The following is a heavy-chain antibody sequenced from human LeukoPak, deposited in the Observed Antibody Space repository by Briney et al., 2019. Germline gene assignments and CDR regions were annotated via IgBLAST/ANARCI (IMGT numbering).Heavy chain of an antibody. CDR3: ARNRNRYYYHMGV. V-gene: IGHV3-48*04. Sequence: GGSLRLSCAASGFTFSRYSMNWVRQAPGKGLEWVSYIYSSSSTISYADSVKGRFTISRDNAKHSLYLQMNSLRTEDTAVYYCARNRNRYYYHMGVWGKGTTVTVSS. CDR2: IYSSSSTI. CDR1: GFTFSRYS. D-gene: IGHD1-14*01. J-gene: IGHJ6*03.